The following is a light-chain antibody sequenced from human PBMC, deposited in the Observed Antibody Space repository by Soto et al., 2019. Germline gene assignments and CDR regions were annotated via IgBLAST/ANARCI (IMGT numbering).Light chain of an antibody. V-gene: IGKV3-11*01. CDR2: DAS. CDR1: QSVDSY. CDR3: QHRYGFT. J-gene: IGKJ3*01. Sequence: EIVLTQSPATLSLSPGERATLSCRASQSVDSYLAWYQQKSGQAPRLLIHDASHRATGIPARFSGSGSGTDFTLIISSLEPEDFAVYFCQHRYGFTFGPGTKVDIK.